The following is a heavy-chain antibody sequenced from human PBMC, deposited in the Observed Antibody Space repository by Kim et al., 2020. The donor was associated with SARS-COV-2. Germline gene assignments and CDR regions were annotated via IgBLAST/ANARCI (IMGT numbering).Heavy chain of an antibody. J-gene: IGHJ4*02. V-gene: IGHV4-59*09. CDR3: ARGNYATSFDY. CDR2: ST. D-gene: IGHD1-7*01. Sequence: STKYSPSLKGRSSISANPSKNRFSLRLSSVTSADTAVYYCARGNYATSFDYWGQGTLVTVSS.